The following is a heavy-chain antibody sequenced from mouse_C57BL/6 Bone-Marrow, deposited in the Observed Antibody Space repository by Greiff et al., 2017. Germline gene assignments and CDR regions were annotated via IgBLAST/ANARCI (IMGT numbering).Heavy chain of an antibody. J-gene: IGHJ4*01. CDR2: ISSGSSTI. V-gene: IGHV5-17*01. CDR3: ARGKMDY. CDR1: GFTFSDYG. Sequence: EVKLVESGGGLVKPGGSLKLSCAASGFTFSDYGMHWVRQAPEKGLEWVAYISSGSSTIYYADTVKGRFTISRDNAKNTLFLQMTSLRSEDTAMYYCARGKMDYWGQGTSVTVSS.